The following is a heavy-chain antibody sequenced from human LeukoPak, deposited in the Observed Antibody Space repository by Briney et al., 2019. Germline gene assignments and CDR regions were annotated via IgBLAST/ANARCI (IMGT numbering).Heavy chain of an antibody. V-gene: IGHV3-7*01. CDR1: GFTFSTHW. Sequence: PGGSLRLSCAASGFTFSTHWMIWVRQAPGKGRECVANIKKEGSEKEYVDSVKGRFTISRDNGKNSLYLQMNSLRAEDTAVYYCASGTGWIFDYWGQGTLVTVSS. D-gene: IGHD6-19*01. J-gene: IGHJ4*02. CDR3: ASGTGWIFDY. CDR2: IKKEGSEK.